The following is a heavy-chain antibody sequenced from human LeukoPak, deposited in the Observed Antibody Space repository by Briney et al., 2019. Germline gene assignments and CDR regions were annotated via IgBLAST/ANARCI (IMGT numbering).Heavy chain of an antibody. V-gene: IGHV1-69*06. CDR1: GGTFSIYA. CDR2: IIPIFGTG. Sequence: SVTVSFKASGGTFSIYAISWGRQAPGQGLEWMGGIIPIFGTGNYAQKFQGRVTITADKSTSTAYMELSSLRSEDTAVYYCAREGGGARVKTGVTGHIQTDAFDIWGQGTMVTVSS. D-gene: IGHD7-27*01. CDR3: AREGGGARVKTGVTGHIQTDAFDI. J-gene: IGHJ3*02.